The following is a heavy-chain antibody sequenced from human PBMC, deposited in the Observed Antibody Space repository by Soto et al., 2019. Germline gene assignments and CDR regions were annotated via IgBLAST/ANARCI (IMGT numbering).Heavy chain of an antibody. CDR2: ISSASITT. D-gene: IGHD6-19*01. CDR1: GFTFSSFG. J-gene: IGHJ4*02. CDR3: AAAGSGWFGFDY. Sequence: EVQLLESGGGLVQPGGSLRLSCAASGFTFSSFGMSWVRQAPGKGLEWVSTISSASITTYYADSVKGRFNISRDNSRNTLYRLINGLRAEDTAIYSCAAAGSGWFGFDYLGQGTLVTVSS. V-gene: IGHV3-23*01.